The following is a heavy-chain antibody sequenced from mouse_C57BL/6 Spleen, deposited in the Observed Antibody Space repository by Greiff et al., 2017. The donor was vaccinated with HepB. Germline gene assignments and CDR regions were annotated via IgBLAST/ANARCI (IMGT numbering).Heavy chain of an antibody. V-gene: IGHV5-17*01. J-gene: IGHJ2*01. CDR2: ISSGSSTI. CDR3: AGKSLLTGTFDY. CDR1: GFTFSDYG. Sequence: EVKLMESGGGLVKPGGSLKLSCAASGFTFSDYGMHWVRQAPEQGLEWVAYISSGSSTIYYADTVKGRFTISRDNAKNTLFLQMTSLRSEDTAMYYCAGKSLLTGTFDYWGQGTTLTVSS. D-gene: IGHD4-1*01.